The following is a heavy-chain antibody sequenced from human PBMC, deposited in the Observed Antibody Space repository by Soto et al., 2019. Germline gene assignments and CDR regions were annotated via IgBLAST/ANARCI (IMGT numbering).Heavy chain of an antibody. CDR1: GFTFSDYY. D-gene: IGHD2-2*01. Sequence: PGGSLRLSCAASGFTFSDYYMSWIRQAPGKGLEWVSYISSSSSYTNYADSVKGRFTISRDNTKNSLYLQMNSLRAEDTAVYYCARDLVVPAAGYYYYYGMDVWGQGTTVTVSS. J-gene: IGHJ6*02. CDR3: ARDLVVPAAGYYYYYGMDV. CDR2: ISSSSSYT. V-gene: IGHV3-11*06.